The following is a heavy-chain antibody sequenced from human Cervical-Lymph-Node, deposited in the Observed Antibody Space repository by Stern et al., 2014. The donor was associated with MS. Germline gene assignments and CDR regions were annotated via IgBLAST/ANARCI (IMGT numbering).Heavy chain of an antibody. CDR3: ARAHYGDYPFYYYGMDV. Sequence: QLQLQESGAGLVKPSQTLSLTCTVSGGSISSNNSYWSWIRQPPGKGLEWIAYIYYSVSTYYNPSHKSRVTLSVDTSTNQFSMRLSSETAADTAVYYCARAHYGDYPFYYYGMDVWGQGTTVTVSS. D-gene: IGHD4-17*01. CDR1: GGSISSNNSY. CDR2: IYYSVST. J-gene: IGHJ6*02. V-gene: IGHV4-30-4*01.